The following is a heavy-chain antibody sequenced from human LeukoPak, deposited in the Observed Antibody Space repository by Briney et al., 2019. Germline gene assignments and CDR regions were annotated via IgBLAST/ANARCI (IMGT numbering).Heavy chain of an antibody. D-gene: IGHD3-9*01. CDR3: ASRYTTSRHFDWDVDY. J-gene: IGHJ4*02. CDR2: IVPVFGTP. V-gene: IGHV1-69*05. Sequence: SAKVSCKASGDTFSKYAITWVRQAPGQGLEWMGNIVPVFGTPIYAQKFQGRVTITTDESRTTAYMELSSLRSEDTALYYCASRYTTSRHFDWDVDYWGQGTLLTVSS. CDR1: GDTFSKYA.